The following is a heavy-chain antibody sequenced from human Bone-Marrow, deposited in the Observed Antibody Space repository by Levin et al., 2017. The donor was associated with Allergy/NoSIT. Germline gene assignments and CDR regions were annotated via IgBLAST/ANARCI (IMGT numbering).Heavy chain of an antibody. V-gene: IGHV3-21*01. J-gene: IGHJ6*02. Sequence: PGGSLRLSCEASGFNLNSYTINWVRQAPGKGLEWISCISSSSSYILYADSVKGRFTISRDNAKNSVDLQLSGLRAEDTAVYYCARDSNPYGSSVELYFYFGMDVWGQGTTVTVSS. D-gene: IGHD1-26*01. CDR2: ISSSSSYI. CDR3: ARDSNPYGSSVELYFYFGMDV. CDR1: GFNLNSYT.